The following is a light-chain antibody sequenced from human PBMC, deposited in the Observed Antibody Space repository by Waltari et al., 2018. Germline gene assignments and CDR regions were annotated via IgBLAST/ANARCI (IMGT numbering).Light chain of an antibody. Sequence: DIQMTQSPSSLSASVGDRITITCRASESIGKYLTWYQQRPGTAPQLHIYAASNLQSGAPSRFSGSGPGTAFTLTISSLRPEDSATYYCQQSYTAPYTFGQGTHLEVK. V-gene: IGKV1-39*01. CDR1: ESIGKY. J-gene: IGKJ2*01. CDR2: AAS. CDR3: QQSYTAPYT.